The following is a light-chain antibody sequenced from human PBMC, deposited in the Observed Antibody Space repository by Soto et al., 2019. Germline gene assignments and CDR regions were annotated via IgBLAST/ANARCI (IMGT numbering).Light chain of an antibody. CDR1: QSVDSST. V-gene: IGKV3-20*01. CDR3: QHFDDSLT. Sequence: EVVLTQSLGTLSLSPGERATLSCRASQSVDSSTLAWYQQKPGQAPRLLISGASKRATGTPDRFSGSGSGTDFTLTISRLEPEDFAVYYCQHFDDSLTFGGGIKVEIK. CDR2: GAS. J-gene: IGKJ4*01.